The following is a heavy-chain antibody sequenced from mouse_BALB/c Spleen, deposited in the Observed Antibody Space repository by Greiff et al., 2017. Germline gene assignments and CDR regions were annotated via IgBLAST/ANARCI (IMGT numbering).Heavy chain of an antibody. J-gene: IGHJ1*01. CDR2: ISYSGST. CDR3: ARYGGYYGNWWYFDV. CDR1: GDSITSGY. V-gene: IGHV3-8*02. Sequence: DVKLQESGPSLVKPSQTLSLTCSVTGDSITSGYWNWIRKFPGNKLEYMGYISYSGSTYYNPSLKSRISITRDTSKNQYYLQLNSVTTEDTATYYCARYGGYYGNWWYFDVWGAGTTVTVSS. D-gene: IGHD2-1*01.